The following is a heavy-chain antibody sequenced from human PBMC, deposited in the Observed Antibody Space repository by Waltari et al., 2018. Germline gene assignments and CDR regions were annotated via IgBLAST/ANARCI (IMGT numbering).Heavy chain of an antibody. CDR1: GFPYRSYG. CDR3: VREYDSGGAGY. Sequence: EVQLVESGGGLVQPGGSRRLACSSAGFPYRSYGMNGVRQVPGKGLEWVSYISPSSSTITYADSMKGRFTISRDNAKNSLYLQMNSLRADDTAVYYCVREYDSGGAGYWGQGTLVTVSS. V-gene: IGHV3-48*04. D-gene: IGHD3-22*01. CDR2: ISPSSSTI. J-gene: IGHJ4*02.